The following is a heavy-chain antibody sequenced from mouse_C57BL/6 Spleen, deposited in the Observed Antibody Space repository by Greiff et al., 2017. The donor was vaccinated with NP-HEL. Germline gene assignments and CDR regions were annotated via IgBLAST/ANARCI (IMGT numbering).Heavy chain of an antibody. CDR2: INPSNGGT. D-gene: IGHD1-1*01. CDR3: AREGLGPVVASFDY. Sequence: QVQLQQPGTELVKPGASVKLSCKASGYTFTSYWMHWVKQRPGQGLEWIGNINPSNGGTNYNEKFKSKATLTVDKSSSTAYMQLSSLTSEDSGVYDCAREGLGPVVASFDYWGQGTTLTVSS. J-gene: IGHJ2*01. CDR1: GYTFTSYW. V-gene: IGHV1-53*01.